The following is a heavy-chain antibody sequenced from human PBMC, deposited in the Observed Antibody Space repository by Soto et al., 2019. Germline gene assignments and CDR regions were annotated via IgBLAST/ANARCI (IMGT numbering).Heavy chain of an antibody. D-gene: IGHD2-21*02. Sequence: QLQLQESGSGLVKPSQTLSLTCAVSGGSISSGGYSWSWIRQPPGKGLEWIGYIYHSGSTYYNPSLKSRVTISVDRSKNQFSLKLSSVTAADTAVYYCASTSPHQCGDFYYNAFDIWGQGTMVTVSS. CDR1: GGSISSGGYS. CDR3: ASTSPHQCGDFYYNAFDI. J-gene: IGHJ3*02. CDR2: IYHSGST. V-gene: IGHV4-30-2*01.